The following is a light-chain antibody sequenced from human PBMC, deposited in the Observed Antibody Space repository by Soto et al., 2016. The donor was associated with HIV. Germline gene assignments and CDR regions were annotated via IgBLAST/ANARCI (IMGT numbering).Light chain of an antibody. CDR2: AAS. CDR1: QGIGDG. Sequence: AIQMTQSPSSLSASVGDRVTITCRASQGIGDGLGWYQQKPGKAPKLLIYAASSLQSGVPSRFSGSGSGTDFTLTISSLQPENFATYYCLQDYNYPRTFAKDRRW. V-gene: IGKV1-6*01. J-gene: IGKJ1*01. CDR3: LQDYNYPRT.